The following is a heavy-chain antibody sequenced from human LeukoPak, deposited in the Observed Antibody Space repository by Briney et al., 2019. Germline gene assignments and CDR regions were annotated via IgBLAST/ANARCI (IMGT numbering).Heavy chain of an antibody. Sequence: GGSLRLSCAASGFTFSSYSMNWVRQAPGKGLEWVSSISSSSSYIYYADSVKSRFTISRDNAKNSLYLQMNSLRAEDTAVYYCAREPMVRGVKGGFDYWGQGTLVTVSS. CDR3: AREPMVRGVKGGFDY. CDR2: ISSSSSYI. CDR1: GFTFSSYS. J-gene: IGHJ4*02. D-gene: IGHD3-10*01. V-gene: IGHV3-21*01.